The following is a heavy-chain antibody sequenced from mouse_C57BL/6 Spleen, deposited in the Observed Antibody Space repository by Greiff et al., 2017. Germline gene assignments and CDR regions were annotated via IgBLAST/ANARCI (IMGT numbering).Heavy chain of an antibody. Sequence: QVQLQQPGAELVRPGSSVKLSCKASGYTFTSYWMDWVKQRPGQGLEWIGNIYPSDSETHYNQKFKVKATLTVDKSSSTAYMQLSSLTSEDSAVYYCARETWSKRDYAMDYWGQGTSVTVSS. V-gene: IGHV1-61*01. CDR1: GYTFTSYW. J-gene: IGHJ4*01. CDR2: IYPSDSET. D-gene: IGHD2-5*01. CDR3: ARETWSKRDYAMDY.